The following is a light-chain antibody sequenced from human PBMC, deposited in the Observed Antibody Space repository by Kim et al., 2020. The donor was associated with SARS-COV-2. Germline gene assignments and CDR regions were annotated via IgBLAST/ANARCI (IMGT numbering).Light chain of an antibody. CDR1: NVGSKN. J-gene: IGLJ3*02. V-gene: IGLV3-9*01. Sequence: VSVALGQTARITCERDNVGSKNVDLYRQMPGQAPVLVIYRDSSRPSGIPERFSGSNSGNTATLTITGAQAGDEADYYCQVWDTSTVFGGGTQLPVL. CDR2: RDS. CDR3: QVWDTSTV.